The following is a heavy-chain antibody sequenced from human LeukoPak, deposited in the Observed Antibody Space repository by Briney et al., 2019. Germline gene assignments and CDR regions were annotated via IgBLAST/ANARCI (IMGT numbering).Heavy chain of an antibody. CDR1: GYTFTSYG. V-gene: IGHV1-18*01. J-gene: IGHJ6*03. CDR2: ISAYNGNT. D-gene: IGHD6-19*01. CDR3: ARDVSSGWNYYYYYMDV. Sequence: GASVKVSCKASGYTFTSYGISWVRQAPGQGLEWMGWISAYNGNTNYAQKLQGRVTMTTDTSTSTAYMELRSLRSDDTAVYYCARDVSSGWNYYYYYMDVWGKGTTVTISS.